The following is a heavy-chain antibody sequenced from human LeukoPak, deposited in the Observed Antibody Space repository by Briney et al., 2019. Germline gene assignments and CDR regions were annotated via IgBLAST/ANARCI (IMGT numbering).Heavy chain of an antibody. CDR3: ARQDYDSLFDY. CDR1: GGSFSGYY. D-gene: IGHD3-16*01. V-gene: IGHV4-34*01. Sequence: SETLSLTCAVHGGSFSGYYWSWIRQPPGKGLEWIGEINHSGSTNYNPSLKSRVTISVDTSKNQFSLKLSSVTAADTAVYYCARQDYDSLFDYWGQGTLVTVSS. J-gene: IGHJ4*02. CDR2: INHSGST.